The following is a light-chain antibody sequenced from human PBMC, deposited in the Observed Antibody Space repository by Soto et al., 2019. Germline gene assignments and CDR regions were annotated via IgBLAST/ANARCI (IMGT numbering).Light chain of an antibody. Sequence: EIVLTQSPGTLSLSPGERATLSCRASQSVSSSYLAWYQQKPGQAPRLLIYGASSRATGIPDRFSGSGSGTDFTLTISRLEPEEFAVYYCQQYGSSPSLGFGGGTKVEIK. CDR3: QQYGSSPSLG. CDR1: QSVSSSY. V-gene: IGKV3-20*01. J-gene: IGKJ4*01. CDR2: GAS.